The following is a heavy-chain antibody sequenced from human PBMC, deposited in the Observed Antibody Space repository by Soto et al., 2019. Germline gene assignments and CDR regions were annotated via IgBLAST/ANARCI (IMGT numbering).Heavy chain of an antibody. V-gene: IGHV1-18*01. Sequence: QVQLVQSGGEVRKPGASVTVSCKASGYTFTSYGISWVRQAPGQGLEWMGWISGYNGKTNYAQKVQDRVTMTTDTCKSTVYLEMRRLRFDDTAVYYCAREGGVPNCNNRIDVWGQGTTVTAS. D-gene: IGHD1-1*01. CDR1: GYTFTSYG. J-gene: IGHJ6*02. CDR2: ISGYNGKT. CDR3: AREGGVPNCNNRIDV.